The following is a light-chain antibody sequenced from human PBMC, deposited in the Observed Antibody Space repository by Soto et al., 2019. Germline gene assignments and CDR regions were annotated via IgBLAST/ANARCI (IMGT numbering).Light chain of an antibody. CDR3: HQYVSSWT. J-gene: IGKJ1*01. CDR1: QSLLHSNGFQY. V-gene: IGKV2-28*01. Sequence: EIVMTQSPPSLSVTPGEPASISCRSSQSLLHSNGFQYLDWYLQKPGQAPRLLIYGASSRATGIPDRFSGSGSGTDFTLTISRLEPEDFAVYYCHQYVSSWTFGQGTKV. CDR2: GAS.